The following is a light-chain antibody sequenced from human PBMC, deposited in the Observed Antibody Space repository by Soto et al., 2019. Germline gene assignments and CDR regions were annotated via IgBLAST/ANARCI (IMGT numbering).Light chain of an antibody. CDR3: TSYTTSSTVA. CDR2: RHQ. V-gene: IGLV1-47*01. CDR1: SSNIGSNY. J-gene: IGLJ2*01. Sequence: QSVLTQPLSASGTPGQRVTISCSGSSSNIGSNYVYWYQQFPGSAPRLLIYRHQQRPSGVPDRFSGSRSGTSASLTITGLRSEDEAIYYCTSYTTSSTVAFGGGTQLTVL.